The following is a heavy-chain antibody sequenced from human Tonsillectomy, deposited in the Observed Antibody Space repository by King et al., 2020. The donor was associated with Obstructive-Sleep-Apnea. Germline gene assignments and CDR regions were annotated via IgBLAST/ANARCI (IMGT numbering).Heavy chain of an antibody. CDR1: GFTFDDYA. V-gene: IGHV3-9*01. J-gene: IGHJ4*02. CDR2: ISWNSGSV. CDR3: AKGYCHGSGSSYYFDN. D-gene: IGHD3-10*01. Sequence: VQLVESGGGLAQPGRSLRLSCAASGFTFDDYAMHWVRQIPGKGLEWVSTISWNSGSVGYADSVKGRFTISRDNAKNSLYLQMNSLRLEDTALYYCAKGYCHGSGSSYYFDNWGQGTQVTVSS.